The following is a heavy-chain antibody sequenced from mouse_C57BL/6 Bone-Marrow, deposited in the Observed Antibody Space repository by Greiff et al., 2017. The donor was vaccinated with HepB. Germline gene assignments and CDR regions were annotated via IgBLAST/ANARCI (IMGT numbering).Heavy chain of an antibody. CDR2: ISNGGGST. CDR3: ARHGSYYGTLYWYFDV. D-gene: IGHD1-1*01. Sequence: EVKLVESGGGLVQPGGSLKLSCAASGFTFSDYYMYWVRQTPEKRLEWVAYISNGGGSTYYPDTVKGRFTISRDNAKNTLYLQMSRLKSEDTAMYYCARHGSYYGTLYWYFDVWGTGTTVTVSS. V-gene: IGHV5-12*01. CDR1: GFTFSDYY. J-gene: IGHJ1*03.